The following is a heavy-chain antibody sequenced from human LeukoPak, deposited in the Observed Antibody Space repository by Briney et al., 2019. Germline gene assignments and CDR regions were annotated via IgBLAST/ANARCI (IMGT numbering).Heavy chain of an antibody. V-gene: IGHV3-21*01. CDR3: ALDEKVTAFDY. CDR1: GFTFSSYS. J-gene: IGHJ4*02. CDR2: ISSSSSYI. D-gene: IGHD2-21*02. Sequence: SGGSLRLSCAASGFTFSSYSMNWVREAPGKGLEWVSSISSSSSYIYYADSVKGRFTISRDNAKNSLYLQMNSLRAEDTAGYYCALDEKVTAFDYWGQGTLVTVSS.